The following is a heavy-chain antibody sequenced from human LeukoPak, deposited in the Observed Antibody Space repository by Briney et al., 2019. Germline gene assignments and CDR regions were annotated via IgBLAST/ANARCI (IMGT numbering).Heavy chain of an antibody. J-gene: IGHJ4*02. V-gene: IGHV1-2*02. Sequence: ASVKVSCKASGYTFTGYYMHWVRQAPGQGLEWMGWINPNSGGTNYAQKFQGRVTMTRDTSISTAYMELSRLRSDDTAVYYCAREKTFDYYDSSGYYPLNYWGQGTLVTVSS. CDR3: AREKTFDYYDSSGYYPLNY. D-gene: IGHD3-22*01. CDR2: INPNSGGT. CDR1: GYTFTGYY.